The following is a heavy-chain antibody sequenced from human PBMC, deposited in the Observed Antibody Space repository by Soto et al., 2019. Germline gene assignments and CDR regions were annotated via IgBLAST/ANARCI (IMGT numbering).Heavy chain of an antibody. V-gene: IGHV3-72*01. CDR3: ASAWCGELKYFDY. CDR2: IRNKANSYTT. J-gene: IGHJ4*02. D-gene: IGHD3-10*01. CDR1: GFTFSDHY. Sequence: EVQLVESGGGLVQPGGSLRLSCAASGFTFSDHYMEWVRQAPGKGLEWVGRIRNKANSYTTEYGASVKGRLTISRDDSKDSLSLQMNSLKTEDTAVYYCASAWCGELKYFDYWGQGTLVTVSS.